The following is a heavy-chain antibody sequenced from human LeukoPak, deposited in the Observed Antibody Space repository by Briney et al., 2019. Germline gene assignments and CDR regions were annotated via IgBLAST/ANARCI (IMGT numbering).Heavy chain of an antibody. CDR3: ARSRRTGNYYDSSGYYYES. CDR2: VTNSGTT. J-gene: IGHJ4*02. Sequence: PSETLSLTCNVSGESISSHYWSWTRQSPGKGLEWIGYVTNSGTTKFNPSLKSRVTISRDTSKNQISLRLSSVTAADTAVYYCARSRRTGNYYDSSGYYYESWGQGTLVTVSS. CDR1: GESISSHY. D-gene: IGHD3-22*01. V-gene: IGHV4-59*11.